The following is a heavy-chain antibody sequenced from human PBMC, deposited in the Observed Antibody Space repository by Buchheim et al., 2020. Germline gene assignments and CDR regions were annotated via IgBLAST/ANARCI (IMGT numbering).Heavy chain of an antibody. Sequence: QLQLQESGPGLVKPSETLSLTCTVSGGSISSSSYYWGWIRHPPGNGLEWIGCIYFSGRTYYNPSLESRVTLSVDTSKNQFSLKLSSVTAADTAVYYCARRLTPAYCGGDCLGWFDPWGQGTL. CDR3: ARRLTPAYCGGDCLGWFDP. D-gene: IGHD2-21*02. V-gene: IGHV4-39*01. J-gene: IGHJ5*02. CDR1: GGSISSSSYY. CDR2: IYFSGRT.